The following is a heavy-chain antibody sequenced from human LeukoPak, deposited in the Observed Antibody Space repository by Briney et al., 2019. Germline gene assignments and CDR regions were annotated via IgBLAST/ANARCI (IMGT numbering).Heavy chain of an antibody. J-gene: IGHJ4*02. V-gene: IGHV1-69*04. CDR2: IIPILGIA. Sequence: SVKVSCKASGGTFSSYAISWVRQAPGQGLEWMGRIIPILGIANYAQKFQGRVTMTTDTSTSTAYMELRSLRSDDTAVYYCARGTVLWFGELIPFDYWGQGTLVTVSS. D-gene: IGHD3-10*01. CDR1: GGTFSSYA. CDR3: ARGTVLWFGELIPFDY.